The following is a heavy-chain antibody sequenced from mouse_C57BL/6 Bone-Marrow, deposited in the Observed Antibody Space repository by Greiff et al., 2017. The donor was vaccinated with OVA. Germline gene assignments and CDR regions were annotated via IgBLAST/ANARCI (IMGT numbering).Heavy chain of an antibody. J-gene: IGHJ3*01. Sequence: QVHVKQPGAELVKPGASVKLSCKASGYTFTSYWMHWVKQRPGQGLEWIGMIHPNSGSTNYNEKFKSKATLTVDKSSSTAYMQLSSLTSEDSAVYYCARSIYYDYDAWFAYWGQGTLVTVSA. CDR1: GYTFTSYW. V-gene: IGHV1-64*01. CDR2: IHPNSGST. D-gene: IGHD2-4*01. CDR3: ARSIYYDYDAWFAY.